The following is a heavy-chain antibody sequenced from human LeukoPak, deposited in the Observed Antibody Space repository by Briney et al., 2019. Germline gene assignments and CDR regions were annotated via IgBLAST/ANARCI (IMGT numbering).Heavy chain of an antibody. V-gene: IGHV3-33*01. Sequence: GRSLRLSCAASGFTFSSYGMHWVRQAPGKGLEWVAVIWYDGSNKYYADSVKGRFTISRDNSKNTLYLQMNSLRAEDTAVYYCASMSGGSSFDAFDIWGQGTMVTVSS. J-gene: IGHJ3*02. CDR2: IWYDGSNK. CDR3: ASMSGGSSFDAFDI. D-gene: IGHD6-13*01. CDR1: GFTFSSYG.